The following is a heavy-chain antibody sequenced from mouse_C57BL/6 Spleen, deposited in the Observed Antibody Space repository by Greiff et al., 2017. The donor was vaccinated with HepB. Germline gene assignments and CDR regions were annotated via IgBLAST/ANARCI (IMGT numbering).Heavy chain of an antibody. J-gene: IGHJ4*01. V-gene: IGHV1-81*01. Sequence: QVQLQQSGAELARPGASVKLSCKASGYTFTSYGISWVKQRTGQGLEWIGEIYPRSGNTYYNEKFKGKATLTADKSSSTAYMELRSLTSEDSAVYFCARPRLPLYDTDYAMDYWGQGTSVTVSS. CDR2: IYPRSGNT. D-gene: IGHD2-12*01. CDR1: GYTFTSYG. CDR3: ARPRLPLYDTDYAMDY.